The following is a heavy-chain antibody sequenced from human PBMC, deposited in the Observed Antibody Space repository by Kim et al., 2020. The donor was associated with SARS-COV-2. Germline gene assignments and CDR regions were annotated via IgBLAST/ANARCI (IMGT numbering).Heavy chain of an antibody. CDR1: GYSFTSYW. CDR3: ARLSNGDLHRFDY. J-gene: IGHJ4*02. CDR2: IYPGDSDT. Sequence: GESLKISCKGSGYSFTSYWIGWVRQMPGKGLEWMGIIYPGDSDTRYSPSFQGQVTISADKSISTAYLQCSSLKASDTAMYYCARLSNGDLHRFDYWGQGTLVTVSS. D-gene: IGHD4-17*01. V-gene: IGHV5-51*01.